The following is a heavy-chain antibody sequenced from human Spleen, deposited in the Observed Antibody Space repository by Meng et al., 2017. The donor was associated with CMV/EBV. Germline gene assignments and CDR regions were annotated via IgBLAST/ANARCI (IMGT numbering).Heavy chain of an antibody. CDR2: ISSSSYI. CDR3: GSREGGY. J-gene: IGHJ4*02. CDR1: GFTFSPYS. D-gene: IGHD1-26*01. Sequence: GESLKISCVASGFTFSPYSMNWVRQAPGKGLEWVSSISSSSYIHYADSVNGRFTISRDNAKNSLYLQMNSLRAEDTAVYYCGSREGGYWGQGTLVTVSS. V-gene: IGHV3-21*01.